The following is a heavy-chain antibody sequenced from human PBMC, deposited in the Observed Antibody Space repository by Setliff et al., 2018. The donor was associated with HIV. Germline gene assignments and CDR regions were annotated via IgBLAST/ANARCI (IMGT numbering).Heavy chain of an antibody. V-gene: IGHV3-30*04. CDR3: ARVRYCGSPSCRKEFDF. Sequence: PGGSLRLSCAASGLTFSSYAMHWVRQAPGQGLEWVAVVSYGGTNTYYADSVKGRFIISRDDSESTLFLQMNSLRVDDTAVYYCARVRYCGSPSCRKEFDFWGQGTLVTVSS. D-gene: IGHD2-21*01. CDR2: VSYGGTNT. J-gene: IGHJ4*02. CDR1: GLTFSSYA.